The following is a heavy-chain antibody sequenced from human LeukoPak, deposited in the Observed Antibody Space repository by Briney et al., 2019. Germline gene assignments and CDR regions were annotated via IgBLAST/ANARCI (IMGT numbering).Heavy chain of an antibody. CDR2: IYTRGSI. V-gene: IGHV4-4*07. Sequence: SETLSLTCTVSGGSIISYYWSWIRQPAGKGLEWIGRIYTRGSINYNPSLKSRVTISVDTSKSQFSLKLSSVTAADTAVYYCARGGYCGGDCYFYYWGQGTLVTVSS. CDR3: ARGGYCGGDCYFYY. J-gene: IGHJ4*02. D-gene: IGHD2-21*02. CDR1: GGSIISYY.